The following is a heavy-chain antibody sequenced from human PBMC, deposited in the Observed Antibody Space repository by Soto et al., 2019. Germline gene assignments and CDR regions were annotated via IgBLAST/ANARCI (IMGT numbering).Heavy chain of an antibody. CDR2: IYYSGST. J-gene: IGHJ6*02. CDR3: ARGYTMVRGVKNHYYGMDV. D-gene: IGHD3-10*01. CDR1: GGSISSSSYY. V-gene: IGHV4-39*01. Sequence: SETLSLTCAVSGGSISSSSYYWGWIRQPPGKGLEWIGSIYYSGSTYYNPSLKSRVTISVDTSKNQFSLKLSSVAAADTAVYYCARGYTMVRGVKNHYYGMDVWGQGTTVTVSS.